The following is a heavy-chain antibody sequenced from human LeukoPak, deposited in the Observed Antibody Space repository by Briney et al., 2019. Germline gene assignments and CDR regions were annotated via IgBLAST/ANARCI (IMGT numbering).Heavy chain of an antibody. Sequence: PGGSLRLSCAASGXTFSNYGMNWVRQAPGKGLEWVSFTDTSGRYVYYGDSVKGRFTISRDNAKNLLFLRMNGLRAEDTALYYCARGRSITLLRGVAMSDGFDIWGQGAMVAVSS. V-gene: IGHV3-21*06. CDR1: GXTFSNYG. D-gene: IGHD3-10*01. J-gene: IGHJ3*02. CDR3: ARGRSITLLRGVAMSDGFDI. CDR2: TDTSGRYV.